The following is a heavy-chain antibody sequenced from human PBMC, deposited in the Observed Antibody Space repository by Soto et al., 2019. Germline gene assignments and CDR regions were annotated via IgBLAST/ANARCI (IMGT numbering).Heavy chain of an antibody. CDR2: INPNSGGT. V-gene: IGHV1-2*02. D-gene: IGHD2-15*01. CDR1: GYTFSGYY. J-gene: IGHJ5*02. CDR3: ARDLQRYCSGGSCYWFDP. Sequence: ASVKVSCKASGYTFSGYYMHWVRQAPGQGLEWMGWINPNSGGTNYAQKFQGRVTMTRDTSISTAYMELSRLRSDDTAVYYCARDLQRYCSGGSCYWFDPWGQGTLVTVSS.